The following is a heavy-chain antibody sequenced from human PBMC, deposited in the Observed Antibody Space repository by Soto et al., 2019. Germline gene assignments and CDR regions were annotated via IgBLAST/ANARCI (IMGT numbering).Heavy chain of an antibody. D-gene: IGHD4-17*01. CDR1: GGSIGRVGYS. CDR3: ARVGGRDYGDLDY. Sequence: PSETMSLTCAVSGGSIGRVGYSWSWIRQPPGKGLEWIGYIYHSGSTYYNPSLKSRVTISVDRSKNQFSLKLSSVTAADTAVYYCARVGGRDYGDLDYWGQGTLVTVTS. J-gene: IGHJ4*02. V-gene: IGHV4-30-2*01. CDR2: IYHSGST.